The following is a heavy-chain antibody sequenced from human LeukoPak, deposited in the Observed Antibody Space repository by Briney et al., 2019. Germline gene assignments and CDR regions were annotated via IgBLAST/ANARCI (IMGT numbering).Heavy chain of an antibody. V-gene: IGHV4-59*12. CDR1: GGSISSYY. D-gene: IGHD3-3*01. CDR3: ARGHYDFWSGYYSAYYYYYMDV. J-gene: IGHJ6*03. CDR2: IYYSGST. Sequence: PSETLSLTCAVSGGSISSYYWSWIRQPPGKGLEWIGYIYYSGSTNYNPSLKSRVTISVDTSKNQFSLKLSSVTAADTAVYYCARGHYDFWSGYYSAYYYYYMDVWGKGTTVTVSS.